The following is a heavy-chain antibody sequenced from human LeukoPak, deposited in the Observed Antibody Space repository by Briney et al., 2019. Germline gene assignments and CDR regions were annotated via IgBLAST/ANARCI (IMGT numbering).Heavy chain of an antibody. J-gene: IGHJ3*02. CDR1: GGSFSGYY. D-gene: IGHD1-20*01. CDR2: INHSGST. CDR3: ARGRDDNWNDRINAFDI. V-gene: IGHV4-34*01. Sequence: SETLSLTCAVYGGSFSGYYWSWIRQPPGKGLEWIGEINHSGSTNYNPSLKSRVTISVDTSKNQFSLKLSSVTAADTAVYYCARGRDDNWNDRINAFDIWGQGTMVTVSS.